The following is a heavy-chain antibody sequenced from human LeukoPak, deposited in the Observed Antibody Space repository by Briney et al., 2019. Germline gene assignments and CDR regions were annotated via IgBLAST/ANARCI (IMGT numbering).Heavy chain of an antibody. V-gene: IGHV4-59*12. Sequence: PSETLSLTCTVSGDSISVDYWSWIRQPPGKGLDFIGYIYVTGRINYNPSLKSRVTISADTSKNQFSLKVNSVTAADTALYYCAKLAKLGKAHYFDHWGQGTPVTVSS. J-gene: IGHJ4*02. CDR2: IYVTGRI. CDR3: AKLAKLGKAHYFDH. CDR1: GDSISVDY. D-gene: IGHD1-1*01.